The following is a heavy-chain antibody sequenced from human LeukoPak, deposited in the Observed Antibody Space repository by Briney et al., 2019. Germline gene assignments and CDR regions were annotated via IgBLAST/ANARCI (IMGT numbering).Heavy chain of an antibody. Sequence: SGGSLRLSCAASGFTFSSYAMSWVRQAPGKGLEWVSAISGSGGSTYYADSVKGRFTISRDNSKNTLYLQMNSLRAEDTAVCYCAKDGSGSYYVWYFDYWGQGTLVTVSS. D-gene: IGHD1-26*01. CDR3: AKDGSGSYYVWYFDY. J-gene: IGHJ4*02. CDR1: GFTFSSYA. V-gene: IGHV3-23*01. CDR2: ISGSGGST.